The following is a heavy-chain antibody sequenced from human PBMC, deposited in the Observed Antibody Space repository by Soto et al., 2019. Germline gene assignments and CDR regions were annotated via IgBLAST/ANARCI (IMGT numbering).Heavy chain of an antibody. CDR2: IYTSGST. D-gene: IGHD3-3*01. CDR1: GGSISSYY. V-gene: IGHV4-4*07. J-gene: IGHJ4*01. CDR3: ARDSLPWDFWSGYYTGAYFDY. Sequence: SETLSLTCTVSGGSISSYYWSRIRQPAGKGLEWIGRIYTSGSTNYNPSLKSRVTMSVDTSKNQFSLKLSSVTAADTAVYYCARDSLPWDFWSGYYTGAYFDYWGHGTLVPFSS.